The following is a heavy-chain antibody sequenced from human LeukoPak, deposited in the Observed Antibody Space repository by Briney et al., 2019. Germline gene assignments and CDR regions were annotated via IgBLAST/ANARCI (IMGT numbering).Heavy chain of an antibody. CDR2: IYHGGNT. D-gene: IGHD3-10*01. V-gene: IGHV4-4*02. J-gene: IGHJ5*02. CDR1: GYSISSSNW. Sequence: TSETLSLTCAVSGYSISSSNWWSWVRQSPGKGLEWIGEIYHGGNTNYNPSLKSRVTMSVDKSKNQFSLKLTSVTAADTAVYYCARHSPWRFRGAMVSRFDPWGQGTLVTVSS. CDR3: ARHSPWRFRGAMVSRFDP.